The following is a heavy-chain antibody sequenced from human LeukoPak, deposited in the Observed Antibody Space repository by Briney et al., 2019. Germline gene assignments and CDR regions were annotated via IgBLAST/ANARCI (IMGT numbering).Heavy chain of an antibody. D-gene: IGHD2-2*01. J-gene: IGHJ4*02. CDR1: GYTPTELS. CDR2: FDPEDGET. Sequence: ASVNVSCKVSGYTPTELSMHWVRHAPGKGVEWLGGFDPEDGETIYAQKFQGRVTMTEDTSTDTAYMELSSLRSEDTAVYYCATRIVVVPAAANLRLYYFDYGGQGTLVTVSS. CDR3: ATRIVVVPAAANLRLYYFDY. V-gene: IGHV1-24*01.